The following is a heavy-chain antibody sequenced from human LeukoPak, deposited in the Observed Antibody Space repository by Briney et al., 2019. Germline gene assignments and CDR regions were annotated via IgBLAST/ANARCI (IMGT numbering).Heavy chain of an antibody. Sequence: ASVKLSCKASGGTFSSYAISWVRQAPGQGLEWMGRIIPILGIANYAQKFQGRVTITADKSTSTAYMELSSLRSEDTAVYYCARDRSPYYYDSSGFDYWGQGTLVTVSS. V-gene: IGHV1-69*04. CDR1: GGTFSSYA. CDR2: IIPILGIA. D-gene: IGHD3-22*01. J-gene: IGHJ4*02. CDR3: ARDRSPYYYDSSGFDY.